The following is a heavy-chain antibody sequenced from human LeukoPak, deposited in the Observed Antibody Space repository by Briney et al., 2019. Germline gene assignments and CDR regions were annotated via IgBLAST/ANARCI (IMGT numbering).Heavy chain of an antibody. V-gene: IGHV5-51*01. CDR2: IYPGDSDT. CDR1: GYSFTNYW. D-gene: IGHD5-18*01. CDR3: ARHSDAAMVVDY. J-gene: IGHJ4*02. Sequence: GESLEISCKGSGYSFTNYWIGWVRQMSGKGLEWMGIIYPGDSDTTYSPSFQGQVTISADKSINTAYLQWSSLKASDTAMYYCARHSDAAMVVDYWGQGTLVTVSS.